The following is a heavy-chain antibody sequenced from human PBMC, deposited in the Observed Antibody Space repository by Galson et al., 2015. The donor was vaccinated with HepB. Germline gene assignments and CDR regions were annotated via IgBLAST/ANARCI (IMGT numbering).Heavy chain of an antibody. D-gene: IGHD3-22*01. V-gene: IGHV3-64*01. CDR1: GFTFKNYA. Sequence: SLRLSCAASGFTFKNYAMHWVRQAPGKGLEYVSTISSNGGSTYYANSVKGRFTISRDNSKNTLYLQMGSLRAEDMAVYYCARTYYDSTGFSKNWYFDLWGRGPRVTV. CDR3: ARTYYDSTGFSKNWYFDL. CDR2: ISSNGGST. J-gene: IGHJ2*01.